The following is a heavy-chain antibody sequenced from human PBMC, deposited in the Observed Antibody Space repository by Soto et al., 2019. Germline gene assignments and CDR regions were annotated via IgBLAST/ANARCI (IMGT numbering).Heavy chain of an antibody. CDR2: INPSGGST. V-gene: IGHV1-46*01. Sequence: GASVKVSCKASGYTFTSYYMHWVRQAPGQGLEWMGIINPSGGSTSYAQKFQGRVTMTRDTSTSTVYMELSSLRSEDTAVYYCAKTPSAAGTRLGFDYWGQGTLVTVSS. J-gene: IGHJ4*02. CDR1: GYTFTSYY. D-gene: IGHD6-13*01. CDR3: AKTPSAAGTRLGFDY.